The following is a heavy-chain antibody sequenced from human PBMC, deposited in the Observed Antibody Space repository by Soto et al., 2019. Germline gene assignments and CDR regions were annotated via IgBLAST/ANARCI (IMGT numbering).Heavy chain of an antibody. J-gene: IGHJ3*02. CDR3: ARGSSWYDDAFDI. CDR1: GCTFTGYY. Sequence: WASVKVSCKASGCTFTGYYMHWVRQAPGQGLEWMGWINPNSGGTNYAQKFQGRVTMTRDTSISTAYMELSRLRSDDTAVYYCARGSSWYDDAFDIWGQGTMVTVSS. D-gene: IGHD6-13*01. V-gene: IGHV1-2*02. CDR2: INPNSGGT.